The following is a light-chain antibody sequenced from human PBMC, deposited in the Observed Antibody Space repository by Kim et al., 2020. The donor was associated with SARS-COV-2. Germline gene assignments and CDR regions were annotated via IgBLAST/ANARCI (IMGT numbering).Light chain of an antibody. CDR2: DTT. Sequence: PGGTVTLTCGSSAGAVGSGHYPYWLQQKPGLAPRTLIYDTTKKHSLTPARFSGSTLGDKAALTLSGALPEDEADYYCLLSYANFAVFGGGTQLTVL. J-gene: IGLJ2*01. V-gene: IGLV7-46*01. CDR3: LLSYANFAV. CDR1: AGAVGSGHY.